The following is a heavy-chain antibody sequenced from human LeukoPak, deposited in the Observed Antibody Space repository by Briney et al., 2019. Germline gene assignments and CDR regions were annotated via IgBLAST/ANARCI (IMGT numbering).Heavy chain of an antibody. Sequence: GGSLRLSCAASGFTFSSYAMSWVRQAPGRGLEWVSAISGSGGSTYYADSVQGRFTISRDNSKNTLYLQMNSLRAEDTAVYYCAKDQVRRITMIVVVLDAFDIWGQGTMVTVSS. V-gene: IGHV3-23*01. CDR3: AKDQVRRITMIVVVLDAFDI. D-gene: IGHD3-22*01. J-gene: IGHJ3*02. CDR1: GFTFSSYA. CDR2: ISGSGGST.